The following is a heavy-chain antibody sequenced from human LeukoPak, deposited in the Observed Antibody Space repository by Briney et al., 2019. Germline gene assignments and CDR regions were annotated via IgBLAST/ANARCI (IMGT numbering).Heavy chain of an antibody. CDR2: IWYDGSNK. J-gene: IGHJ6*02. D-gene: IGHD3-10*01. Sequence: PGGSLRLSCAASGFTFSSYGMHWVRQAPGKGLEWVAVIWYDGSNKYYADSVKGRFTISRDNSKNTLYLQMNSLRAEDTAVYYCARDTLLWFGETNPYYYGMDVWGQGILVTVSS. V-gene: IGHV3-33*01. CDR1: GFTFSSYG. CDR3: ARDTLLWFGETNPYYYGMDV.